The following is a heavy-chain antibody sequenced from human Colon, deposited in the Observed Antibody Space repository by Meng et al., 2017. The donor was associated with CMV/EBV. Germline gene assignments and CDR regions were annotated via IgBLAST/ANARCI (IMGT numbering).Heavy chain of an antibody. CDR3: ARDHIRIIGFGAYGMDV. CDR2: ISTYNGDT. J-gene: IGHJ6*02. V-gene: IGHV1-18*01. CDR1: GYTFTSYG. D-gene: IGHD3-10*01. Sequence: ASVTVSCKASGYTFTSYGITWVRQAPGQGLEWMGWISTYNGDTNYAQNLQGRVTMTTDTSTSTAYMELRSLRSDDTAVYYCARDHIRIIGFGAYGMDVWGQGTTVTVSS.